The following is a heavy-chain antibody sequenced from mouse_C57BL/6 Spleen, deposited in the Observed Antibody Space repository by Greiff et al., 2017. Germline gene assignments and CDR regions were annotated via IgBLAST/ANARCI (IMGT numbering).Heavy chain of an antibody. Sequence: VQLQQPGAELVMPGASVKLSCKASGYTFTSYWMHWVKQRPGQGLEWIGEIDPSDSYTNYNQKFKGKSTLTVDKSSSTAYMQLSSLTSEDSAVYYCARILAGAFDYWGQGTTLTVSS. V-gene: IGHV1-69*01. J-gene: IGHJ2*01. CDR1: GYTFTSYW. CDR2: IDPSDSYT. D-gene: IGHD3-3*01. CDR3: ARILAGAFDY.